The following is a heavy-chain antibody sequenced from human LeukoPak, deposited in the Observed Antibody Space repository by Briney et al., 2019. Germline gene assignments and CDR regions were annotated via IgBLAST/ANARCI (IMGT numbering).Heavy chain of an antibody. J-gene: IGHJ3*02. D-gene: IGHD3-22*01. V-gene: IGHV3-23*01. CDR2: ISGSVGST. CDR1: GFTFSSYA. Sequence: PGGSLRLSCAASGFTFSSYAMSWVRQAPGKGLEWVSAISGSVGSTYYADSVKGRFTISRDNSKNTLYLQMNSLRAEDTAVYYCELYYYDRYDAFDIWGQGTMVTVSS. CDR3: ELYYYDRYDAFDI.